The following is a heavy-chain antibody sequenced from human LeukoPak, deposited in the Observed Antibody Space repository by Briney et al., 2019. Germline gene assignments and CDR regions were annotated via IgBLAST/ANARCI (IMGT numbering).Heavy chain of an antibody. D-gene: IGHD6-13*01. Sequence: ASVKISFKVSGYTFTDYYMHWVQQAPGKGLEWMGLVDPEDGETIYAEKFQGRVTITADTSTDTAYMALSSLRSEDTAVYYCATRPPSYSSSWYDWFDPWGQGTLVTVSS. J-gene: IGHJ5*02. CDR1: GYTFTDYY. CDR2: VDPEDGET. CDR3: ATRPPSYSSSWYDWFDP. V-gene: IGHV1-69-2*01.